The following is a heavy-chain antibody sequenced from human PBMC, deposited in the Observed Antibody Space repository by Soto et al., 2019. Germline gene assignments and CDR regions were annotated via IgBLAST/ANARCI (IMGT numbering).Heavy chain of an antibody. J-gene: IGHJ4*02. CDR1: GYTFTSYY. CDR2: INPSGGST. CDR3: ARDPSSGYYYSDY. D-gene: IGHD3-22*01. Sequence: ASVKVSCKASGYTFTSYYMHWVRQAPGQGLEWMGIINPSGGSTSYAQKFQGRVTMTRDTSTSTVYMELRRLRSEDTAVYYCARDPSSGYYYSDYWGQGTLVTVSS. V-gene: IGHV1-46*01.